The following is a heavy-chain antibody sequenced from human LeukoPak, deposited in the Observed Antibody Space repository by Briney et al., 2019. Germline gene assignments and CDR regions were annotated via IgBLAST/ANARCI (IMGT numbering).Heavy chain of an antibody. CDR1: GFTFSSYW. J-gene: IGHJ4*02. CDR3: ARDRGVLLWFGELFEPYDY. CDR2: IKQDGREK. D-gene: IGHD3-10*01. Sequence: PGGSLRLSCAASGFTFSSYWMSWVRQAPGKGLEWVANIKQDGREKYYVDSVKGRFTISRDNAKNSLYLQMNSLRAEDTAVYYCARDRGVLLWFGELFEPYDYWGQGTLVTVSS. V-gene: IGHV3-7*01.